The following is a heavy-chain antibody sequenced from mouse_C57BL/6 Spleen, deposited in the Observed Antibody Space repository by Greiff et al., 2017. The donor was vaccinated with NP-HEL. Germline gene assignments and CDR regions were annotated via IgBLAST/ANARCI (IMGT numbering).Heavy chain of an antibody. Sequence: VQLQQSGAELVKPGASVKISCKASGYAFSSYWMNWVKQRPGKGLEWIGQIYPGDGDTNYNGKFKGKATLTADKSSSTAYMQLSSLTSEDSAVYFCARSGDYEYYAMDYWGQGTSVTVSS. J-gene: IGHJ4*01. V-gene: IGHV1-80*01. CDR2: IYPGDGDT. D-gene: IGHD2-4*01. CDR3: ARSGDYEYYAMDY. CDR1: GYAFSSYW.